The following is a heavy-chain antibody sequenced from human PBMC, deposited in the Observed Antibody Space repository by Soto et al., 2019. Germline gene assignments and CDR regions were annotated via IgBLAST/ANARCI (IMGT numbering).Heavy chain of an antibody. J-gene: IGHJ4*02. Sequence: EVQLLESGGGLVQPGGSLRLSCAASGFTFSSYVMTWVRQAPGKGLEWISAISASGGNTYYADSVKGRFTISRDNSKNTLYLQLNRLRVEDTASYYCAKDGGGPAAAADRSFGASDCWGQGTLVTVSS. V-gene: IGHV3-23*01. CDR2: ISASGGNT. D-gene: IGHD6-13*01. CDR1: GFTFSSYV. CDR3: AKDGGGPAAAADRSFGASDC.